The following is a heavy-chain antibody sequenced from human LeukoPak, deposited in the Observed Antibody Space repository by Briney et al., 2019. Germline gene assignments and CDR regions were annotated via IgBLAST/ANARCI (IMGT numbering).Heavy chain of an antibody. CDR3: AKDPTNIAVAGTSDY. D-gene: IGHD6-19*01. CDR2: ISGSGGST. J-gene: IGHJ4*02. CDR1: GFTFSSYA. Sequence: GGSLRLSCAASGFTFSSYAMSWVRQAPGKGLEWVSAISGSGGSTYYADSVKGRFTISRNNSKNTLYLQMNSLRAEDTAVYYCAKDPTNIAVAGTSDYWGQGTLVTVSS. V-gene: IGHV3-23*01.